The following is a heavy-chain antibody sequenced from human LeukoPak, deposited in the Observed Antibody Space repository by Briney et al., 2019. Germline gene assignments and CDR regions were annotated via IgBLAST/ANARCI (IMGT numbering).Heavy chain of an antibody. CDR1: GFTFGDYA. V-gene: IGHV3-49*04. CDR2: IRSKASGGTT. Sequence: GGSLRLSCTASGFTFGDYAVTWVRQAPGKGLEWVGFIRSKASGGTTEYAASVKGRFTISRDDSKSIAYLQMNSPKSEDTAVYYCSGDSPPINWGQGTLVIVSS. CDR3: SGDSPPIN. J-gene: IGHJ4*02.